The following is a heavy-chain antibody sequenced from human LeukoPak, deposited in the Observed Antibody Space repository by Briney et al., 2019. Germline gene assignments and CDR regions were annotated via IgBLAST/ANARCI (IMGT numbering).Heavy chain of an antibody. V-gene: IGHV3-23*01. CDR3: AKYPMTTVTTTAY. Sequence: GGSLRLSYAGSGFTFSSYAMSWVRQAPGKGLEWVSVISDSGDSTYYADSVKGRFTISRDNSNNMLYLQMNSLRAEDTAVYYCAKYPMTTVTTTAYWGQGTLVTVSS. J-gene: IGHJ4*02. D-gene: IGHD4-17*01. CDR2: ISDSGDST. CDR1: GFTFSSYA.